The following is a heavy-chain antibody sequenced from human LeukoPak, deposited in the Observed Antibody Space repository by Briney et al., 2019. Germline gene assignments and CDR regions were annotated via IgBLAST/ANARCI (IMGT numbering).Heavy chain of an antibody. J-gene: IGHJ4*02. D-gene: IGHD5-24*01. Sequence: SETLSLTCNVSGGSISSNSWSWIRQPAGKGLEWIGRISISGTTNYNPSFKSRVTMSVDSSKNQFSLEFNSAIAADTAVYYCASCDDGFLFDYWGQGTLVTVSS. CDR2: ISISGTT. V-gene: IGHV4-4*07. CDR3: ASCDDGFLFDY. CDR1: GGSISSNS.